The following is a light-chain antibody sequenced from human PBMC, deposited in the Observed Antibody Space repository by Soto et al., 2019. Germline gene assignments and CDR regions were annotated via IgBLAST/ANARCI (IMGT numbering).Light chain of an antibody. CDR3: NSFTSTSTYV. J-gene: IGLJ1*01. Sequence: QSALTQPASVSGSPGQSITISCTGTSGDVGGYNYVSWYQQHPGKAPKLMIYEVTNRPSGVSNRFSGSKSDNTASLTISGLQAEDEADYYCNSFTSTSTYVFGTGTKVTVL. CDR2: EVT. CDR1: SGDVGGYNY. V-gene: IGLV2-14*01.